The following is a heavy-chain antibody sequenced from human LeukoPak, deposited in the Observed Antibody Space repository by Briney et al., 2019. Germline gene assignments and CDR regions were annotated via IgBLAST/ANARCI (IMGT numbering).Heavy chain of an antibody. J-gene: IGHJ4*02. CDR3: ARGPESYYKPYYFDY. V-gene: IGHV1-69*13. CDR1: GGTFSSYA. Sequence: ASVKVSCKASGGTFSSYAISWVRQAPGQGLEWMGGIIPIFGTANYAQKFQGRVTITADESTSTAYMELSSLRSEDTAVYYCARGPESYYKPYYFDYWGQGTLVTVSS. D-gene: IGHD1-26*01. CDR2: IIPIFGTA.